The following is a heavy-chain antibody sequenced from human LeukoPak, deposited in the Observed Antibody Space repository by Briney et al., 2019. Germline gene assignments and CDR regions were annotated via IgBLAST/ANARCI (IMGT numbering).Heavy chain of an antibody. V-gene: IGHV3-30-3*01. D-gene: IGHD6-13*01. CDR2: ISYDGSNK. Sequence: GGSLRLSCAASGFNFSSYAMHWVRQAPGKGLEWVAVISYDGSNKYYADSVKGRFTISRDNSKNTLYLQMNSLRAEDTAVYYCARDFWSAAAGYMTYYYYYGMDVWGQGTTVTVSS. CDR3: ARDFWSAAAGYMTYYYYYGMDV. J-gene: IGHJ6*02. CDR1: GFNFSSYA.